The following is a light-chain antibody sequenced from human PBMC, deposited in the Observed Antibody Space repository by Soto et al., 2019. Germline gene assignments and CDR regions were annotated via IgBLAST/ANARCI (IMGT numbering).Light chain of an antibody. CDR2: KAS. CDR3: QQYYSYPFT. J-gene: IGKJ3*01. CDR1: QSIGSW. V-gene: IGKV1-5*03. Sequence: DIQMTQSPSTLSASVGDRVTITCRASQSIGSWVAWYQQKPGRAPNLLIHKASHLESGVPSRFSGSGSGTDFTLTISCLQSEDFATYYCQQYYSYPFTFGPGTKVDI.